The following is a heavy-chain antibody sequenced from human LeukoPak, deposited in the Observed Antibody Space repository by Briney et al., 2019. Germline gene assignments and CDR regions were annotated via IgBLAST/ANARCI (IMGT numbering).Heavy chain of an antibody. CDR3: SRVSCSSTSCYENFNVDY. CDR2: IRSKANSYAT. D-gene: IGHD2-2*01. J-gene: IGHJ4*02. V-gene: IGHV3-73*01. Sequence: PGGSLKLSCAASGFTFSGSAMHWVRQASGKGLEWVGRIRSKANSYATAYAASVKGRFTISRDDSKNTAYLQMNSLKTEDTAVYYCSRVSCSSTSCYENFNVDYWGQGTLVTVSS. CDR1: GFTFSGSA.